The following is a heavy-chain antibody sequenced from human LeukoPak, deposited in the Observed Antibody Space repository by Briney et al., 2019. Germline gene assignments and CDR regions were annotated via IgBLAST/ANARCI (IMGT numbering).Heavy chain of an antibody. J-gene: IGHJ4*02. CDR1: GFPLRSYS. CDR2: ISGSAGYT. Sequence: GGSLRLSCAASGFPLRSYSLSWVRRAPGKGLEWVSAISGSAGYTYYADSVKGRFTISRDISKNTLYLQMISPRADDTAVYYCAKEYSGYDFDYWGQGTLVTVSS. D-gene: IGHD5-12*01. V-gene: IGHV3-23*01. CDR3: AKEYSGYDFDY.